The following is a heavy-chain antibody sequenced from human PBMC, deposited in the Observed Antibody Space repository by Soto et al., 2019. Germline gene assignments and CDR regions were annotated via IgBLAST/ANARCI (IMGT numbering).Heavy chain of an antibody. J-gene: IGHJ6*02. CDR1: GFTFSSYA. D-gene: IGHD2-8*01. V-gene: IGHV3-30-3*01. CDR2: ISYDGSNK. Sequence: PGGSLRLSCAASGFTFSSYAMHWVRQAPGKGLEWVAVISYDGSNKYYADSVKGRFTISRDNSKNTLYLQMNSLRAEDTAVYYCARGFXLMVYAEGLLDYYGMDVWGQGTTVTVSS. CDR3: ARGFXLMVYAEGLLDYYGMDV.